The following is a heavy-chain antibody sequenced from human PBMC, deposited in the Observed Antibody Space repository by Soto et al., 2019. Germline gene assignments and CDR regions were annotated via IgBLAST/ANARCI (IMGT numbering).Heavy chain of an antibody. D-gene: IGHD6-25*01. V-gene: IGHV1-18*01. J-gene: IGHJ6*03. Sequence: ASVKVSCKASGYTFTSYGISWVRQAPGQGLERMGWISAYNGNTNYAQKLQGRVTMTTDTSTSTAYMELRSLRSDDTAVYYCARVQTSSGHYYYYMDVWGKGTTVTVSS. CDR2: ISAYNGNT. CDR1: GYTFTSYG. CDR3: ARVQTSSGHYYYYMDV.